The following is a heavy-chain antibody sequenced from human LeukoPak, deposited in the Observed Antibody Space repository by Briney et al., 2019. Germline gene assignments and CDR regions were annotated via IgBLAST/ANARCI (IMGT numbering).Heavy chain of an antibody. D-gene: IGHD2-15*01. CDR1: GYTFTSYY. J-gene: IGHJ4*02. CDR2: INPNSGGT. V-gene: IGHV1-2*02. CDR3: ARVWYCSGGSCPPVH. Sequence: ASVKVSCKASGYTFTSYYMHWVRQAPGQGLEWMGWINPNSGGTNYAQKFQGRVTMTRDTSISTAYMELSRLRSDDTAVYYCARVWYCSGGSCPPVHWGQGTLVTVSS.